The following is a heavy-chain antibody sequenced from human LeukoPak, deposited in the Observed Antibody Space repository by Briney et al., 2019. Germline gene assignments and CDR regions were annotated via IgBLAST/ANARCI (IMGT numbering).Heavy chain of an antibody. J-gene: IGHJ3*02. Sequence: ASVKVSCKASGYTFTGYYMHWVRQAPGQGLEWMGWMNPNSGNTGYAQKFQGRVTMTRNTSISTAYMELSSLRSEDTAVYYCARGRGSGSFPGNDAFDIWGQGTMVTVSS. CDR1: GYTFTGYY. V-gene: IGHV1-8*02. CDR2: MNPNSGNT. D-gene: IGHD3-10*01. CDR3: ARGRGSGSFPGNDAFDI.